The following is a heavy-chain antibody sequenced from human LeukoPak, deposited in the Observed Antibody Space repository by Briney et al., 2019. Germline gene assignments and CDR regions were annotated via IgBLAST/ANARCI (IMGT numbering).Heavy chain of an antibody. D-gene: IGHD3-3*01. J-gene: IGHJ6*03. CDR3: ARFGFWSGYSVSDYYYYMDV. CDR1: GFTFSSYG. V-gene: IGHV3-30*03. Sequence: GGSLRLSCAASGFTFSSYGMHWVRQAPGKRLEWVAVISYDGSNKYYADSVKGRFIISRDNSKNTLYLQMNSLRAEDTAVYYCARFGFWSGYSVSDYYYYMDVWGKGTTVTVSS. CDR2: ISYDGSNK.